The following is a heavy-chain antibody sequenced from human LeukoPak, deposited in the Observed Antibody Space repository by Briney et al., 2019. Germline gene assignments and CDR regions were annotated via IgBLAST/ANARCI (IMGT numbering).Heavy chain of an antibody. V-gene: IGHV3-23*01. CDR1: GFSFSSYA. J-gene: IGHJ4*02. CDR3: AKGKAEAYPYNFDN. CDR2: ITLTGSRT. Sequence: GGSLRLSCAASGFSFSSYAMSWVHQAPGKGLEWVATITLTGSRTYFPDSVKGRFTLSRDNSKSMLYLQMNSLRAEDTALYYCAKGKAEAYPYNFDNWGQGILVTVSS. D-gene: IGHD1-1*01.